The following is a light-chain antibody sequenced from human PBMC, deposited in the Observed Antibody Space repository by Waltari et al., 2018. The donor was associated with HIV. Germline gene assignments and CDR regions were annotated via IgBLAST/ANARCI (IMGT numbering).Light chain of an antibody. CDR2: RNN. Sequence: QSVLTQPPSASGTPGQRVTISCSGSSSNIGSNYVYCYQQLPGTTPKLLIYRNNQRPSGVPDRISGSKSATSASLAISGLRSEDEADFSCAACDDSLSGQVFGPGTKVTVL. CDR1: SSNIGSNY. V-gene: IGLV1-47*01. J-gene: IGLJ1*01. CDR3: AACDDSLSGQV.